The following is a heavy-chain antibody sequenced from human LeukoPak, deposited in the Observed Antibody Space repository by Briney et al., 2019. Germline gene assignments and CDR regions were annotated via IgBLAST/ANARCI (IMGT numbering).Heavy chain of an antibody. J-gene: IGHJ4*02. CDR2: ISGRSGTT. V-gene: IGHV3-23*01. CDR1: GFAFSNYA. D-gene: IGHD3-9*01. CDR3: AKSWSCVQYNDWLCYFDY. Sequence: GGSLRLSCAASGFAFSNYAMSWVRQAPGKGLEWVSGISGRSGTTYYTDSVQGRFTISRDNFKDTLYLQMNSLRDDDTAIYYCAKSWSCVQYNDWLCYFDYWGQGTLVTVSS.